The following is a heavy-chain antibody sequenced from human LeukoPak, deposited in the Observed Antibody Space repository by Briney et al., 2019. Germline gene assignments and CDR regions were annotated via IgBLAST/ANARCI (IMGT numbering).Heavy chain of an antibody. CDR2: INPSSGDT. CDR3: APKEGNGYNFDS. J-gene: IGHJ4*02. CDR1: GYSFTAAYN. V-gene: IGHV1-2*02. D-gene: IGHD5-24*01. Sequence: GASLKVSCKASGYSFTAAYNIHWLRQAPGQGPEFMGWINPSSGDTRYAQKFQGRVTMTRDTSTSTAYMELSRLRSDDTALYYCAPKEGNGYNFDSWGQGTLVTVSS.